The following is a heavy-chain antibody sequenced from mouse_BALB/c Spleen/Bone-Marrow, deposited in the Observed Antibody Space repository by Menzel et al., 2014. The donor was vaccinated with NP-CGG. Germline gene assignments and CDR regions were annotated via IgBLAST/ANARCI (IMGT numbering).Heavy chain of an antibody. Sequence: VQLQQSGPELVNPGASVKISCKASGYSFTVYYVHWAKQTHAMSLEWIGRINPYNGATSYNQNFKDKARLTVDKSSSTAYMELHSLTSEDSAVYYCARGIYYWGYFDYRGQGTPLTVSS. CDR1: GYSFTVYY. CDR2: INPYNGAT. V-gene: IGHV1-31*01. J-gene: IGHJ2*01. CDR3: ARGIYYWGYFDY. D-gene: IGHD1-1*01.